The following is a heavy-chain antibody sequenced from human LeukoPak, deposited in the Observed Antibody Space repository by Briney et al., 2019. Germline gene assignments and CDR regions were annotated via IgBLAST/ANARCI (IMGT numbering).Heavy chain of an antibody. CDR1: GFTFSKYA. CDR3: ARDRDGTGNYPFDY. J-gene: IGHJ4*02. Sequence: GGSLRLSCAASGFTFSKYATSWIRQAPGKGLEWVSGISGSGGGPYYADSVKGRFTISRDNSKNTLYLQMNSLRADDTAVYYCARDRDGTGNYPFDYWGQGTLVIVSS. CDR2: ISGSGGGP. V-gene: IGHV3-23*01. D-gene: IGHD3-10*01.